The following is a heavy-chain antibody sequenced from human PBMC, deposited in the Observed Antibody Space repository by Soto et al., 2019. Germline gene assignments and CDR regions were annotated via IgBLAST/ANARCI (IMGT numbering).Heavy chain of an antibody. J-gene: IGHJ5*02. CDR2: INHSGST. V-gene: IGHV4-34*01. Sequence: PSETLSLTCAVYGGSFSGYYWSWIRQPPGKGLEWIGEINHSGSTNYNPSLKSRVTISVDTSKNQFSLKLSSVTAADTAVYYCARGPVLEFDIVVVPAAGGEPASNYPWGQGTLVT. D-gene: IGHD2-2*01. CDR3: ARGPVLEFDIVVVPAAGGEPASNYP. CDR1: GGSFSGYY.